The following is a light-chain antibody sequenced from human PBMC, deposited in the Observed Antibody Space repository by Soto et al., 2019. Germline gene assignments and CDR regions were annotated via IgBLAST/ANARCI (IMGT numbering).Light chain of an antibody. V-gene: IGLV2-8*01. Sequence: QSALSQPASVSGAPGQSITLSCTGTSDELGTYQFFSWYQQHPGKAPKLIIYEVNKRPSGVPDRFSGSKSGYTASLTVSGLQTEDEAFYYCSSSAGIYHYLVFGGGTKLTVL. CDR2: EVN. J-gene: IGLJ3*02. CDR3: SSSAGIYHYLV. CDR1: SDELGTYQF.